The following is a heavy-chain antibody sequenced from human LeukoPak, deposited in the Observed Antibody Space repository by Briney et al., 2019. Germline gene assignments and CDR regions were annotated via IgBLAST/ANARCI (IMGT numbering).Heavy chain of an antibody. Sequence: GGSLRLSCAASGFTFSSYAMHWVRQAPGKGLEWVAVISYDGSNKYYADSVKGRFTISRDNSENTLYLQMNSLRAEDTAVYYCAKDHYWSIDYWGRGTLVTVSS. CDR3: AKDHYWSIDY. CDR1: GFTFSSYA. J-gene: IGHJ4*02. CDR2: ISYDGSNK. V-gene: IGHV3-30-3*01. D-gene: IGHD3-3*01.